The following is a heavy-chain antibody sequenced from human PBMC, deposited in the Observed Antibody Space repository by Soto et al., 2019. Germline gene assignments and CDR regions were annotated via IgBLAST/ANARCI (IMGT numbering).Heavy chain of an antibody. CDR1: GGSISSSSYY. CDR3: ARLGGELLWFGESRYYYGMDV. CDR2: IYYSGST. V-gene: IGHV4-39*01. J-gene: IGHJ6*02. Sequence: SETLSLTCTVPGGSISSSSYYWGWIRQPPGKGLEWIGSIYYSGSTYYNPSLKSRVTISVDTSKNQFSLKLSSVTAADTAAYYCARLGGELLWFGESRYYYGMDVWGQGTTVTVSS. D-gene: IGHD3-10*01.